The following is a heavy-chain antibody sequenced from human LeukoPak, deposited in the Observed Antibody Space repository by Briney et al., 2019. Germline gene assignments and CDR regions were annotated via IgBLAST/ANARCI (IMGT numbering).Heavy chain of an antibody. CDR1: GYTFTGYY. V-gene: IGHV1-2*02. CDR3: ARPKEVAADLWFDP. J-gene: IGHJ5*02. D-gene: IGHD6-13*01. Sequence: ASVKVSCKASGYTFTGYYMHWVRQAPGQGLEWMGWINPNSGGTNYAQKFQGRVTMTRDMSTSTVYMELSSLRSEDTAVYYCARPKEVAADLWFDPWGQGTLVTVSS. CDR2: INPNSGGT.